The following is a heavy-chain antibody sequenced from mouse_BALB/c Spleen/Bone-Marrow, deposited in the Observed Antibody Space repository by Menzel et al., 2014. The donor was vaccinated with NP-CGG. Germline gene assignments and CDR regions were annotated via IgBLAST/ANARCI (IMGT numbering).Heavy chain of an antibody. J-gene: IGHJ3*01. V-gene: IGHV14-3*02. Sequence: VQLQQPGAELVKPGASVKLSCTASGFNIKDTYMHWVKPRPEQGLEWIGRIDPANGNTKYDPKFQGKATITADTSSNTAYLQLSSLTSEDTAGDYCAAYFYGSSYGFAYGGQVTLVTGSA. CDR1: GFNIKDTY. CDR2: IDPANGNT. CDR3: AAYFYGSSYGFAY. D-gene: IGHD1-1*01.